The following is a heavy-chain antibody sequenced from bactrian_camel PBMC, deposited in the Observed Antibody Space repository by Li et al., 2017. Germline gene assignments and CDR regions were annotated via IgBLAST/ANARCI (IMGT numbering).Heavy chain of an antibody. CDR3: AAARGAYCSAVLYEYQY. Sequence: HVQLVESGGGSVQAGGSLLLSCEVSAYIDNMKCMGWFRQAPGKEREVVASIYLPGGSTYYADSVNGRFTISRDNAKNTLYLQMNSLKPEDTAVYYCAAARGAYCSAVLYEYQYWARGPRSPS. D-gene: IGHD2*01. V-gene: IGHV3S54*01. J-gene: IGHJ4*01. CDR1: AYIDNMKC. CDR2: IYLPGGST.